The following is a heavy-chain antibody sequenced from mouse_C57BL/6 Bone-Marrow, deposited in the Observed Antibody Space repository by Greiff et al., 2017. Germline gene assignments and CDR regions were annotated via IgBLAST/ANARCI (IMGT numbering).Heavy chain of an antibody. J-gene: IGHJ4*01. CDR1: GYTFTSYG. D-gene: IGHD1-2*01. V-gene: IGHV1-81*01. Sequence: VQLKESGAELARPGASVKLSCKASGYTFTSYGISWVKQRTGQGLEWIGEIYPRSGNTYYNEKFKGKATLTADKSSSTSYMELRSLTSEDSSVYFCARAFYGLYAMDYWGQGTSVTVSS. CDR3: ARAFYGLYAMDY. CDR2: IYPRSGNT.